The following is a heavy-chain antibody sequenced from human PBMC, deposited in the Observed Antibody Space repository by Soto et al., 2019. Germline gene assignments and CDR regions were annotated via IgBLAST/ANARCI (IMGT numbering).Heavy chain of an antibody. Sequence: EVQLVESGGDLIQPGGSLRLSCAVSDFTVSSNYMSWVRQAPGRGLEWVSVIFAGGGTYYADSVKGRFTISKDNSKNKVYLQMNTLRAGDTAVYYCAGGFNYGYIDHWGQGTPVTVSS. V-gene: IGHV3-53*01. CDR1: DFTVSSNY. D-gene: IGHD3-10*01. J-gene: IGHJ4*02. CDR3: AGGFNYGYIDH. CDR2: IFAGGGT.